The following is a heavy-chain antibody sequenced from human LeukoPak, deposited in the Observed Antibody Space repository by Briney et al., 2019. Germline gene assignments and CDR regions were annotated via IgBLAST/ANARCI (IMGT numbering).Heavy chain of an antibody. CDR1: GFPFSRYA. CDR3: ARDGLWGWAQYDY. V-gene: IGHV3-23*01. CDR2: ITDNGLAR. J-gene: IGHJ4*02. Sequence: PGGSLRLSCAASGFPFSRYAMGWVRQGPGKGLEWVAGITDNGLARDYADSVKGRFTIYRDDSRSTLDLQMNSLRAEDTALYYCARDGLWGWAQYDYWGQGILVTVSS. D-gene: IGHD2-21*01.